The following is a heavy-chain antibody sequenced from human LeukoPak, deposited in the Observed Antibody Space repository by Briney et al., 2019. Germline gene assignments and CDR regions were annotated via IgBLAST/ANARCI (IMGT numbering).Heavy chain of an antibody. CDR1: GGSISSYY. J-gene: IGHJ5*02. V-gene: IGHV4-59*01. D-gene: IGHD3-22*01. CDR2: IYYSGST. CDR3: ARGLYYYDSSGHPDWFDP. Sequence: SETLSLTCTVSGGSISSYYWSWIRQPPGKGLEWIGYIYYSGSTNYNPSLKSRVTISVDTSKNQFSLKLSSVTAADTAVYYCARGLYYYDSSGHPDWFDPWGQGTLVTVSS.